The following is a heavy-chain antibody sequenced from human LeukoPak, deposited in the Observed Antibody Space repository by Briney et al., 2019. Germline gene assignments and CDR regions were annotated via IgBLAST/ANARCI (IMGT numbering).Heavy chain of an antibody. D-gene: IGHD1/OR15-1a*01. CDR3: TLTTFGVVYYFDY. V-gene: IGHV3-30*04. CDR2: ISYDGINQ. J-gene: IGHJ4*02. Sequence: PGGSLRLSCATSGFTFSSYAMHWVRKAPGKGLEWVALISYDGINQYYADSVKGRFIISRDNSKNTLYLQLNSLRLKDTAVYYCTLTTFGVVYYFDYWGQGTLVTVSS. CDR1: GFTFSSYA.